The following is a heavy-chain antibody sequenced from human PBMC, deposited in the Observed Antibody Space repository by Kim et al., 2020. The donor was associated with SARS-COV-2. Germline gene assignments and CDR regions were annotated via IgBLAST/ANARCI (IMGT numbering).Heavy chain of an antibody. J-gene: IGHJ4*02. CDR1: GYTFTNYY. Sequence: ASVKVSCKASGYTFTNYYMHWVRQAPGQGLQWMGIINPRGGSTTYERKFQGRVTVTSDTSTSTVYMALSSLRPEDTAVYYCAASHSPSSIVARPFDYWGQ. V-gene: IGHV1-46*01. D-gene: IGHD5-12*01. CDR3: AASHSPSSIVARPFDY. CDR2: INPRGGST.